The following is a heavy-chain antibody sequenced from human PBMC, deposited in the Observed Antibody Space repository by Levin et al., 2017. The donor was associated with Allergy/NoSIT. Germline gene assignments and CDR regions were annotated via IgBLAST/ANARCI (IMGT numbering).Heavy chain of an antibody. D-gene: IGHD7-27*01. CDR1: GISFTDYY. Sequence: GGSLRLSCAASGISFTDYYMSWIRQAPGKGLEWVSCISSGGTTIYYADSVKGRFTISRDSAKNSLHLQLNSLRAEDTAMYYCASSWGSGYFDYWGRGTLVTVSS. J-gene: IGHJ4*02. V-gene: IGHV3-11*01. CDR2: ISSGGTTI. CDR3: ASSWGSGYFDY.